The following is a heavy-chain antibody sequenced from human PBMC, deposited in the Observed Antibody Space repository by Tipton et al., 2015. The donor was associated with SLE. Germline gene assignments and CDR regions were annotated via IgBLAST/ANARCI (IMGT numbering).Heavy chain of an antibody. V-gene: IGHV4-59*11. CDR1: SGSISNLY. D-gene: IGHD3-3*01. J-gene: IGHJ3*01. CDR2: VYYGGST. CDR3: ARALPLNYDFWSGYSTDPFDV. Sequence: TLSLSCNVSSGSISNLYWSWIRQPPGKPLEWIGYVYYGGSTKYNPSLKSRVTISVDTSKNQFSLKLTSVTAADTAVYYCARALPLNYDFWSGYSTDPFDVWGQGTMVTVSA.